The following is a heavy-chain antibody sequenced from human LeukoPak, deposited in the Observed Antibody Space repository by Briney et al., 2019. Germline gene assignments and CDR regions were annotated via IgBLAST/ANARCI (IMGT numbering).Heavy chain of an antibody. Sequence: TSETLSLTCTVSGGSISGYYWSWIRQAPGKGLEWIGYIYNSGSLNYNPSLKSRVTIAVDTSENQFPLKLTSVTAADTAVYYCARSRLISSGWLGLDSWGQGILVTVSS. J-gene: IGHJ4*02. CDR3: ARSRLISSGWLGLDS. D-gene: IGHD6-19*01. CDR2: IYNSGSL. V-gene: IGHV4-59*01. CDR1: GGSISGYY.